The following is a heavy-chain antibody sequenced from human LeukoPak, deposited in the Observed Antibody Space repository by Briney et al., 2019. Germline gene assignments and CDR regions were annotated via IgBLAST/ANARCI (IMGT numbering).Heavy chain of an antibody. CDR3: ATESSTFGYWDYSDSASIRLGPFDY. CDR1: GYSFSSHS. J-gene: IGHJ4*02. V-gene: IGHV1-18*01. D-gene: IGHD3-22*01. CDR2: ISSYNGQA. Sequence: ASVKVSCKARGYSFSSHSITWLRQAPGQGLEWVGCISSYNGQAHYAQNLQGRVSMTTDTSTNTAYLDLTSLRSDDTAVYYCATESSTFGYWDYSDSASIRLGPFDYWGQGTLVTVSS.